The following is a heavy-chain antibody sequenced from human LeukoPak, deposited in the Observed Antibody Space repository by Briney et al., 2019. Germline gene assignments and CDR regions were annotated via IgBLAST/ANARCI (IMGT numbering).Heavy chain of an antibody. CDR2: IYSGGST. CDR1: GFTFSSYG. D-gene: IGHD3-10*02. V-gene: IGHV3-66*01. Sequence: GGSLRLSCAASGFTFSSYGMSWVRQAPGKGLEWVSVIYSGGSTYYADSVKGRFTISRDNSKNTLYLQMNSLRAEDTAVYYCARDLPVRGGSVWGQGTLVTVSS. J-gene: IGHJ4*02. CDR3: ARDLPVRGGSV.